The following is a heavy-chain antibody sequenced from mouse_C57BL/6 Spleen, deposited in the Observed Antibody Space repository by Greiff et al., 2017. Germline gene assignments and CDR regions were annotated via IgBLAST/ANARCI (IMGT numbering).Heavy chain of an antibody. D-gene: IGHD2-3*01. CDR1: GYSITSGYY. J-gene: IGHJ4*01. V-gene: IGHV3-6*01. Sequence: EVQLVESGPGLVKPSQSLSLTCSVTGYSITSGYYWNWIRQFPGNKLEWMGYISYDGSNNYNPSLKNRISITRDTSKNQFFLKLNSVTTEDTATYYCARDDGYYDLGVYYAMDYWGQGTSVTVSS. CDR3: ARDDGYYDLGVYYAMDY. CDR2: ISYDGSN.